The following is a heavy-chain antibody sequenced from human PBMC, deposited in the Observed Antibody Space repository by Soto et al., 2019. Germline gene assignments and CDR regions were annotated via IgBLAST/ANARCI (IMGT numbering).Heavy chain of an antibody. Sequence: PSETLSLTCAVSGYSISSGYYWGWIRQPPGKGLEWIGSIYHSGSTYYNPSLKSRVTISVDTSKNQFSLKLSSVTAADTAVYYCASPRQGNYDFLSGYYALDYWSQGTLVTVSS. CDR2: IYHSGST. CDR3: ASPRQGNYDFLSGYYALDY. CDR1: GYSISSGYY. D-gene: IGHD3-3*01. V-gene: IGHV4-38-2*01. J-gene: IGHJ4*02.